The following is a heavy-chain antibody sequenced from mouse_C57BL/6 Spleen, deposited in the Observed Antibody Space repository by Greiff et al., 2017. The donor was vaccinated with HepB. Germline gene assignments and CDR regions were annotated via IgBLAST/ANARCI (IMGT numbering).Heavy chain of an antibody. J-gene: IGHJ2*01. D-gene: IGHD4-1*01. CDR1: GYTFTSYW. CDR2: IHPNSGST. CDR3: ARVGTNYCDY. Sequence: QVQLQQPGAELVKPGASVKLSCKASGYTFTSYWMHWVKQRPGQGLEWIGMIHPNSGSTNYNEKIKSKATLTVDKSSSTAYMQLSSLTSEDSAVYYCARVGTNYCDYWGQGTTLTVSS. V-gene: IGHV1-64*01.